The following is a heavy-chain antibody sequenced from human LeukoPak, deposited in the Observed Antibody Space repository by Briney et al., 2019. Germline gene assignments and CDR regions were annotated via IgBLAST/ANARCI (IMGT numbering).Heavy chain of an antibody. D-gene: IGHD3-3*01. CDR3: ARGMTIFGVVSRSDY. Sequence: ASVKVSCKASGYTFTSYYMHWVRQAPGQGLEWMGIINPSGGSTSYAQKFQGRVTMTRDTSTSTVYMELSSLRSEDTAVYYCARGMTIFGVVSRSDYWGQGTLVTVSS. V-gene: IGHV1-46*03. J-gene: IGHJ4*02. CDR1: GYTFTSYY. CDR2: INPSGGST.